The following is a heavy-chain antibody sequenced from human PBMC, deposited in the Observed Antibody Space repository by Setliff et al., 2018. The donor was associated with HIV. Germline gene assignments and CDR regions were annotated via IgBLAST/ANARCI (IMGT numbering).Heavy chain of an antibody. Sequence: GGSLRLSCTASAFTCNKDAMAWVRQAPGKGLEWVSAIRDTGDYIYYADSVEGRFTISRDNSADTVYLQMTGLRVEDTAVYFCVKDPPGFSHFLDYWGQGAVVTV. V-gene: IGHV3-23*01. CDR3: VKDPPGFSHFLDY. CDR2: IRDTGDYI. CDR1: AFTCNKDA. J-gene: IGHJ4*02.